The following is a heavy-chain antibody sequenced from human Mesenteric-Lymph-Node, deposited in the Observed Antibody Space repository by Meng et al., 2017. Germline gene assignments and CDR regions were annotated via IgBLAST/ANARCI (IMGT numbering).Heavy chain of an antibody. Sequence: GESLKISCAASGFTFDDYGMSWVRQAPGKGLEWVSGINWNGGSTGYADSVKGRFTISRDNAKNSLYLQINSLRAEDTALYYCARGGRGYSYGWGENAFDIWGQGTMVTVSS. V-gene: IGHV3-20*04. D-gene: IGHD5-18*01. CDR3: ARGGRGYSYGWGENAFDI. CDR1: GFTFDDYG. J-gene: IGHJ3*02. CDR2: INWNGGST.